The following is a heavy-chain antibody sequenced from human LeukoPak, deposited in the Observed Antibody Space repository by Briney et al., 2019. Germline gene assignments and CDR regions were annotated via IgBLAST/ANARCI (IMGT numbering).Heavy chain of an antibody. CDR1: GGTFSSYG. Sequence: ASVKVSCKASGGTFSSYGISWVRQAPGQGLEWMGGIIPIFGTANYAQKFQGRVTITADESTSTAYMELSSLRSEDTAVYYCARGAVVYYYYNYGMDVWGQGTTVTVSS. V-gene: IGHV1-69*13. CDR2: IIPIFGTA. CDR3: ARGAVVYYYYNYGMDV. J-gene: IGHJ6*02. D-gene: IGHD2-8*02.